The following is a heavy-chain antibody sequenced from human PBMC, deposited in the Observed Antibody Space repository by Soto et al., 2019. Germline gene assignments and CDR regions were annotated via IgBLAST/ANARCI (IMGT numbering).Heavy chain of an antibody. CDR1: GGSISSGGYS. CDR2: IYHSGST. Sequence: LSLTCAVSGGSISSGGYSWSWIRQPPGKGLEWIGYIYHSGSTYYNPSLKSRVTISVDRSKNHFSLKLSTVTAAATAVYYCARTSNYPFYFDYWGQGTLVTVSS. CDR3: ARTSNYPFYFDY. J-gene: IGHJ4*02. D-gene: IGHD4-4*01. V-gene: IGHV4-30-2*01.